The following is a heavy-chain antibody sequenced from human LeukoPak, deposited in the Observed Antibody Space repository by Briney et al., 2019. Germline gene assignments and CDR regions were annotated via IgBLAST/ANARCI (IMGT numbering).Heavy chain of an antibody. CDR3: ARGYYDSSAYYSADY. CDR2: INPYSGGT. Sequence: GASVKVSCKASGYSFTGYYMHWVRQAPGQGLEWMGWINPYSGGTNYAQKFQGRVTMTRDTSISTAYMELTRLRSDDTAVYYCARGYYDSSAYYSADYWGQGTLVTVSS. CDR1: GYSFTGYY. V-gene: IGHV1-2*02. D-gene: IGHD3-22*01. J-gene: IGHJ4*02.